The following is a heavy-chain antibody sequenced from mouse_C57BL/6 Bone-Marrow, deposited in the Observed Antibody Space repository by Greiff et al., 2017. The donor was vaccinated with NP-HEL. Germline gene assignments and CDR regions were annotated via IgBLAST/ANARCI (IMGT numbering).Heavy chain of an antibody. V-gene: IGHV5-17*01. CDR1: GFTFSDYG. J-gene: IGHJ3*01. Sequence: EVLLVESGGGLVKPGGSLKLSCAASGFTFSDYGMHWVRQAPEKGLEWVAYISSGSSTIYYADTVKGRFTISSDNAKNTLFLQMTSLRSEDTAMYYCARNYYGSSSWFAYWGRGTLVTVSA. D-gene: IGHD1-1*01. CDR2: ISSGSSTI. CDR3: ARNYYGSSSWFAY.